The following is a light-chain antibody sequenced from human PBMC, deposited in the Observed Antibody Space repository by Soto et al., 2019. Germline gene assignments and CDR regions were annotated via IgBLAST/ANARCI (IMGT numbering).Light chain of an antibody. Sequence: SVLTHPPSASGTPGQSVTISCSGTNSNIGSHPVYWYQQLPGTAPKLLIQRNDQRPSGVPDRLSASKSGTSASLAISGLRSEDKAHYYCAAWDDTLSGHVVFGGGTKVTV. J-gene: IGLJ2*01. V-gene: IGLV1-47*01. CDR2: RND. CDR1: NSNIGSHP. CDR3: AAWDDTLSGHVV.